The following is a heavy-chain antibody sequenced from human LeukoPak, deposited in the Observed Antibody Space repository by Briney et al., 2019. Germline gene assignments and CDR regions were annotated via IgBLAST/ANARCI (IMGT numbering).Heavy chain of an antibody. V-gene: IGHV3-23*01. CDR1: GFSFSGYS. CDR2: ISGNGIGT. D-gene: IGHD4/OR15-4a*01. Sequence: GGSLRLSCSASGFSFSGYSMSWVRQAPGKGLEWVSGISGNGIGTHYTDAVKGRFTISRDNAENTLYLQMNSLRAEDTAIYYCAKGATTLTMVRLGSWGQGTLVIVSS. CDR3: AKGATTLTMVRLGS. J-gene: IGHJ5*01.